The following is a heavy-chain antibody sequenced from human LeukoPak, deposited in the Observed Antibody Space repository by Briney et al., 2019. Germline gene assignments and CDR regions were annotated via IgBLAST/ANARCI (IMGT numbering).Heavy chain of an antibody. Sequence: GGSLRLSCAASGFTFSSYAMSWVRQAPGKGLEWVAVVWYDGTNKYYANSVKGRFTISRDNSKNTLYLQMNSLRAEDTAVYYCARDLDSSGYYPDYWGQGTLVTVSS. CDR1: GFTFSSYA. CDR2: VWYDGTNK. V-gene: IGHV3-33*08. D-gene: IGHD3-22*01. J-gene: IGHJ4*02. CDR3: ARDLDSSGYYPDY.